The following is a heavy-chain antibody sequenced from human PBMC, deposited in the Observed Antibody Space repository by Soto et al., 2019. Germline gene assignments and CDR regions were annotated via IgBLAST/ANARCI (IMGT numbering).Heavy chain of an antibody. CDR2: ISHDGINK. CDR3: ARDMYSSDYFVKWFEP. V-gene: IGHV3-30-3*01. CDR1: GFSFSSYA. J-gene: IGHJ5*02. D-gene: IGHD6-19*01. Sequence: QVRLVESGGGVVQPGRSLRLSCTASGFSFSSYAMYLFRQPPGKGLEWVAVISHDGINKHYSDSVKGRVTVSRDNSNHSLDLQLNSLRGEDTAMYYCARDMYSSDYFVKWFEPWGQGTLGSVSS.